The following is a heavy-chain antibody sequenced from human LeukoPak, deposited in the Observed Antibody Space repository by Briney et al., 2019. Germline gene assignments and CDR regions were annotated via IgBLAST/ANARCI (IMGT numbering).Heavy chain of an antibody. J-gene: IGHJ4*02. CDR1: GFTFSSYW. D-gene: IGHD4-17*01. Sequence: GGSLRLSCAASGFTFSSYWMHWVRQAPGKGLVWVSRINSDGSGTSYADSVKGRFTISRDNAKNTLYLQMNSLRAEDTAVYYCARETTVTLGAWNYWGQGTLVTVSS. CDR2: INSDGSGT. V-gene: IGHV3-74*01. CDR3: ARETTVTLGAWNY.